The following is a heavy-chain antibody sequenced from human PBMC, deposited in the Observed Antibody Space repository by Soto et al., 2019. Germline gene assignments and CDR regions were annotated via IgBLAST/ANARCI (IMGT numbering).Heavy chain of an antibody. V-gene: IGHV3-73*01. CDR1: AFTFSGSG. CDR3: ARQSRDFGYGLDV. J-gene: IGHJ6*02. Sequence: EVQLVESGGGLVQPGASLKLSCAASAFTFSGSGLHWVRQASVKGLEWIGRIRSKGYNFATAYAASVKGRFTISRDDSRNTTYLQMNSLKPEHTAVYYCARQSRDFGYGLDVWGQGTTVTVSS. D-gene: IGHD3-3*01. CDR2: IRSKGYNFAT.